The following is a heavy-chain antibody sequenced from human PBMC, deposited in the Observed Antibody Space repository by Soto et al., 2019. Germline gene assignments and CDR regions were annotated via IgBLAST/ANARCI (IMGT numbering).Heavy chain of an antibody. Sequence: QTGGSLRLSCAASEFTFRSYGMHWVRQAPGKGLEWVAVISYDGSDQYYADSVKGRFTISRDNSKNTLYLQMHSLRAEDTALYYCAKGSPSLGYCSSGSCFPDYGMDVWGQGTTVTVSS. V-gene: IGHV3-30*18. CDR1: EFTFRSYG. CDR3: AKGSPSLGYCSSGSCFPDYGMDV. D-gene: IGHD2-15*01. CDR2: ISYDGSDQ. J-gene: IGHJ6*02.